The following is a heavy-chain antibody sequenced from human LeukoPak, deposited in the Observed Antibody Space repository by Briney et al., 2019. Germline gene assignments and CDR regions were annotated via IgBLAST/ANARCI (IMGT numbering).Heavy chain of an antibody. CDR1: GYTFTGYY. CDR2: IDPNSGGT. CDR3: ARDPCRTGGMCYSRFEY. D-gene: IGHD2-15*01. J-gene: IGHJ4*02. Sequence: ASVKVSCKASGYTFTGYYMHWVRQAPGQGLEWMGWIDPNSGGTNYAQKFQGRVTMTRDTSISTAYMELSRLRSDDTAVYYCARDPCRTGGMCYSRFEYWGQGTLLTVSS. V-gene: IGHV1-2*02.